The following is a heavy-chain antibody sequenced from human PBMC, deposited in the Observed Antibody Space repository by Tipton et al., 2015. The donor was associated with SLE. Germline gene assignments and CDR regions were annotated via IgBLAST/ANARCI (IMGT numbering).Heavy chain of an antibody. CDR2: ISGSGGST. D-gene: IGHD1-7*01. CDR3: AASIGSRNYEGYAGY. Sequence: SLRLSCAASGFTFKNYAMSWVRQAPGKGLEWVSLISGSGGSTYYADSVKGRFTISRDNSKNTLYLQMNSLRAEDSAVYYCAASIGSRNYEGYAGYWGQGTLVTVSS. V-gene: IGHV3-23*01. CDR1: GFTFKNYA. J-gene: IGHJ4*02.